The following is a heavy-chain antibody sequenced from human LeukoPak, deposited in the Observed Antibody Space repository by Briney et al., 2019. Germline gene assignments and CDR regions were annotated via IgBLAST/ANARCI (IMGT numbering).Heavy chain of an antibody. CDR3: ARDCMCGLSSPDY. V-gene: IGHV3-48*03. Sequence: GGSLRLSCAASGFTFSPFEMSWVRQPPGKGLEWVAYVSGGDTSIYYADSVKGRFTISRDSAKNSLYLQMNGLRAEDTAVYYCARDCMCGLSSPDYWGQGTLVTVSS. CDR2: VSGGDTSI. J-gene: IGHJ4*02. CDR1: GFTFSPFE. D-gene: IGHD6-6*01.